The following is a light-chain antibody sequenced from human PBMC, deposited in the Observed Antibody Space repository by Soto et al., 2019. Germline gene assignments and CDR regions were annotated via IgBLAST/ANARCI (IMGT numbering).Light chain of an antibody. V-gene: IGLV2-14*03. CDR2: DVT. CDR3: SSYTSSSTYVV. Sequence: QSALTQPASVSGSPGQSITISCTGTSSDVGGYNYVSWHQQHPGKAPQLIIYDVTNRPSGVSNRFSGSKSGNTASLTVSGLQAEDEADYYCSSYTSSSTYVVFGGGPKLTVL. J-gene: IGLJ2*01. CDR1: SSDVGGYNY.